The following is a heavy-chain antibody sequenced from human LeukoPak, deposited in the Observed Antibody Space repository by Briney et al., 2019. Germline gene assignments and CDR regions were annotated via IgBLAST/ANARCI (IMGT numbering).Heavy chain of an antibody. CDR3: AREIPSGSYAPGY. Sequence: GGSLRLSCAASGFTFSSYSMNWVRQAPGKGLEWVSYISRSSNSMYYADSVKGRFTISRDNAKNSLYLQMSSLRPGDTAMYYCAREIPSGSYAPGYWGQGTLVTVSS. V-gene: IGHV3-21*01. CDR1: GFTFSSYS. J-gene: IGHJ4*02. CDR2: ISRSSNSM. D-gene: IGHD1-26*01.